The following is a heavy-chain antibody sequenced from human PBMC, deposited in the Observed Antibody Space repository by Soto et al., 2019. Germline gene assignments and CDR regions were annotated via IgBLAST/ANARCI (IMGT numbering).Heavy chain of an antibody. Sequence: SETQSLTCTVSGGSISSSSYYWGWIRQPPGKGLEWIGSIYYTGITHYNPSLKSRATISIDTPKNQFSLNLNSVTATDTAVYYCARPARQDTVAGNYWGQGTLVTVSS. V-gene: IGHV4-39*01. D-gene: IGHD6-19*01. CDR1: GGSISSSSYY. CDR2: IYYTGIT. J-gene: IGHJ4*02. CDR3: ARPARQDTVAGNY.